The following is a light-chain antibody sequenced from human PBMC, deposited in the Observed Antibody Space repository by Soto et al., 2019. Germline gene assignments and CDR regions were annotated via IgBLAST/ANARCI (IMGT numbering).Light chain of an antibody. V-gene: IGLV1-47*02. J-gene: IGLJ2*01. CDR3: TATDDRLTVPV. Sequence: QPVLTQPPSASGTPGQRVTISCSGSTSNIETNLVHWYQHLPGASPRLLIYNNDQRPSGVPDRFSASKSGTSASLDISGLRSEDEADYYCTATDDRLTVPVVGGGTKLTVL. CDR2: NND. CDR1: TSNIETNL.